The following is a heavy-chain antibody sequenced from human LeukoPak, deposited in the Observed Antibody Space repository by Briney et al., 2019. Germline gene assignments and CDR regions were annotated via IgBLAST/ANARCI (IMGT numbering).Heavy chain of an antibody. V-gene: IGHV5-51*01. CDR1: GYSFSSYW. CDR3: ARTYGDSLRDY. D-gene: IGHD4-17*01. J-gene: IGHJ4*02. Sequence: AESPKISCKGSGYSFSSYWSSCVLQMPGEGLVWMGSIYPGDSDTRYSQYFQGQVTISTDTTVSSDYLQWSSLKASDSAIYYCARTYGDSLRDYWGQGTLVTVSS. CDR2: IYPGDSDT.